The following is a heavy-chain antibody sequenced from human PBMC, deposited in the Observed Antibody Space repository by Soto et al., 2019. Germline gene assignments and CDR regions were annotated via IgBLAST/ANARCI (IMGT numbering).Heavy chain of an antibody. V-gene: IGHV1-69*01. J-gene: IGHJ3*01. Sequence: QVQLVQSGAEVKKPGSSVRVSCTSSGGPFSNYAISWVRQAPGQGLEWMGGIIPIFVTADYPQKFQDRVTITADESTGTVYSELRSLRPEDTAVYYCARDLETRDRSSYAFDLWGQGTMVTGSS. CDR2: IIPIFVTA. CDR3: ARDLETRDRSSYAFDL. D-gene: IGHD3-22*01. CDR1: GGPFSNYA.